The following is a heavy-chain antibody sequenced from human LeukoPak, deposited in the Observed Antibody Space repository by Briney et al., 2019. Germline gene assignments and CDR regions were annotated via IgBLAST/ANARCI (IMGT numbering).Heavy chain of an antibody. CDR2: INPNSGGT. D-gene: IGHD1-26*01. V-gene: IGHV1-2*02. CDR3: ARYLGAGTYNWFDP. CDR1: GYTFTGYY. Sequence: ASLKVSCKASGYTFTGYYMHWVRQAPGQGLEWMGWINPNSGGTNYAQKFQGRVTMTRDTSISTAFMELSRLRSDDTAVYYCARYLGAGTYNWFDPWGQGTLVTVSS. J-gene: IGHJ5*02.